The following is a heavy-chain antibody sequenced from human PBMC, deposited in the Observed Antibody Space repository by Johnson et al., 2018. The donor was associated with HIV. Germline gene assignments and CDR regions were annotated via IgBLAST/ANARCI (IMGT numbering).Heavy chain of an antibody. CDR3: ARAGGIFGVEDAFDI. CDR1: QLTFSSYG. Sequence: QVQLVESGGGVVQPGRSLRLSCAVSQLTFSSYGMHWVRQAPGKGLEWVAAISFVGIQKYYADSVKGRFTISRDNSKNTLYLQMNSLRAEDTAVYYCARAGGIFGVEDAFDIWGQGTMVTVSS. V-gene: IGHV3-30*03. D-gene: IGHD3-3*01. J-gene: IGHJ3*02. CDR2: ISFVGIQK.